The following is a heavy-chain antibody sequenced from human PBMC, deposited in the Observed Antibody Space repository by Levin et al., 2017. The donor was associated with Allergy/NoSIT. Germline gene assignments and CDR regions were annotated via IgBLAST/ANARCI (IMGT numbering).Heavy chain of an antibody. CDR2: ISARGGGT. V-gene: IGHV3-23*01. D-gene: IGHD2-2*01. CDR3: AKDWDGTSFDY. Sequence: GGSLRLSCAVSGFTFSTIGMNWVRQAPGKGLEWVSIISARGGGTDYADSVKGRFTISRDNSKNTLYLQMNSLRVEDTAVYYCAKDWDGTSFDYWGQGTLVTVS. J-gene: IGHJ4*02. CDR1: GFTFSTIG.